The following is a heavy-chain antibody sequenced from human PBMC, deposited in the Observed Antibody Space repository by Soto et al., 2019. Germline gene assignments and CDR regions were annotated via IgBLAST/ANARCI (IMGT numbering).Heavy chain of an antibody. D-gene: IGHD2-8*02. Sequence: PGGSLRLSCAASGFTFSSYWMSWVRQAPGKGLEWVANIKQGRSEIYYVYSVKGRFTISRDNAKNSLYLQMNSLRAEDTAVYYCASTPTGQGLFDIWGQGTLVTVSS. V-gene: IGHV3-7*01. J-gene: IGHJ3*02. CDR2: IKQGRSEI. CDR1: GFTFSSYW. CDR3: ASTPTGQGLFDI.